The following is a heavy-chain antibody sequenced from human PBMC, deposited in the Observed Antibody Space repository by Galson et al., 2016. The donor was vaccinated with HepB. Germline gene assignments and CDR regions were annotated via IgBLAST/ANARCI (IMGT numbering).Heavy chain of an antibody. CDR3: SSHPFPMVRGVIDD. Sequence: LSLTCAVSGGSISSSNYYWDWIRHSPGKGLEWIGSIYYTGTTFYNPSLKSRVTMSVDTSKNQFSLLLKSVTAADTALYYCSSHPFPMVRGVIDDWGRGTLVTVSS. D-gene: IGHD3-10*01. CDR2: IYYTGTT. J-gene: IGHJ4*02. CDR1: GGSISSSNYY. V-gene: IGHV4-39*01.